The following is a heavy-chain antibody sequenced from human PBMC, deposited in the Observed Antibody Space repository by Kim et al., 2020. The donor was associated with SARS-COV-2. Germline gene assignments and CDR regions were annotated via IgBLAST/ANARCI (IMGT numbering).Heavy chain of an antibody. V-gene: IGHV4-4*02. CDR2: IYHSGST. CDR3: AREGGTTMVRESVWYYYGMDV. CDR1: GGSISSSNW. J-gene: IGHJ6*02. Sequence: SETLSLTCAVSGGSISSSNWWSWVRQPPGKGLEWIGEIYHSGSTNYNPSLKSRVTISVDKSKNQFSLKLSSVTAADTAVYYCAREGGTTMVRESVWYYYGMDVWGQGTTVTVSS. D-gene: IGHD3-10*01.